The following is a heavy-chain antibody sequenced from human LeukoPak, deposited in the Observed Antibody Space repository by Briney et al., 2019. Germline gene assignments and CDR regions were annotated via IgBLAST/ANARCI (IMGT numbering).Heavy chain of an antibody. CDR1: GGLISISTYY. V-gene: IGHV4-39*07. Sequence: SETLSLTCTVSGGLISISTYYWGWIRQPPGKGLEWIGSIYYSGTTHYNPSLKSRVTMSVDTSKNQFSLKLSSVTAADTAVYYCARGLSSSYDYVWGSYPNNWFDPWGQGTLVTVSS. CDR2: IYYSGTT. D-gene: IGHD3-16*02. J-gene: IGHJ5*02. CDR3: ARGLSSSYDYVWGSYPNNWFDP.